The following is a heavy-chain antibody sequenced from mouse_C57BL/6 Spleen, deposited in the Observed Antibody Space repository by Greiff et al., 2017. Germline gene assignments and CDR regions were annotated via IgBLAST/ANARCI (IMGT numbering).Heavy chain of an antibody. CDR1: GYTFTSYT. CDR2: INPSSGYT. CDR3: ARPPDYYARDY. V-gene: IGHV1-4*01. J-gene: IGHJ4*01. Sequence: VKLQESGAELARPGASVKMSCKASGYTFTSYTMPWVKQRPGQGLEWIGYINPSSGYTKYNQKFKDKATLTADKSSSTAYMQLSSLTSEDSAVYYCARPPDYYARDYWGQGTSVTVSS.